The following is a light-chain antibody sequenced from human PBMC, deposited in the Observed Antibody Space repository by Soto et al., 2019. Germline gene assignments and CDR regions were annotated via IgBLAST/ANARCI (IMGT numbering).Light chain of an antibody. V-gene: IGKV3-20*01. CDR2: GTS. CDR3: QRYGSSPLIT. CDR1: QSVSSSS. J-gene: IGKJ5*01. Sequence: ETVLTQSPGTLSLSPGERATLSCRAGQSVSSSSLAWYQQRPGQAPRLLIYGTSSRATGIPDRFSGSGSGTAFTLTISRLEPEDFAVYFCQRYGSSPLITFGQGTRLEIK.